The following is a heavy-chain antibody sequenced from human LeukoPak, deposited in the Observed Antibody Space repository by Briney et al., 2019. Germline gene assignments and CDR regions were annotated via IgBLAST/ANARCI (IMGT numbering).Heavy chain of an antibody. CDR2: IYLDGSRA. J-gene: IGHJ6*03. CDR1: GFTFTNYW. Sequence: GGSLRLSCAVSGFTFTNYWMSWARQSPGKGLEWVANIYLDGSRAYYVDSVKGRFTISRDNAKSSLFLQMNSLSAEDTAVYYCGRAGPVTKDHFMDVWGKGTTVTVSS. CDR3: GRAGPVTKDHFMDV. D-gene: IGHD2-2*01. V-gene: IGHV3-7*01.